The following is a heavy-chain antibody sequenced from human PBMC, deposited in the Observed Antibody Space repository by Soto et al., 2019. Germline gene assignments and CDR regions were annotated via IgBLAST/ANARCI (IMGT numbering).Heavy chain of an antibody. CDR3: AKDSSSPPGYYHYMDV. CDR1: GLTFDDYA. D-gene: IGHD6-6*01. Sequence: PGGSLRLSCAASGLTFDDYAMHWVRQATGKGLEWVSGISWNSGSIGYADSVKGRFTISRDNAKNSLYLQMNSLRAEDTALYYCAKDSSSPPGYYHYMDVWGKGTTVTVSS. V-gene: IGHV3-9*01. CDR2: ISWNSGSI. J-gene: IGHJ6*03.